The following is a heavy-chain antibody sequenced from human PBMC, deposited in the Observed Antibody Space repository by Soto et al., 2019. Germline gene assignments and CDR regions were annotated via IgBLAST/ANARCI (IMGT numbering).Heavy chain of an antibody. CDR2: IYYSGST. CDR3: ARDPSIAYFYGVDV. J-gene: IGHJ6*02. D-gene: IGHD6-13*01. Sequence: PSETLSLTCSVSGGSISSGGYYWNWIRQHPGKGLEWIGYIYYSGSTHYNPSLKSRVTISVDTSKNQFSLKLNSVTAADTAVYYCARDPSIAYFYGVDVWGQGTXVTVSS. CDR1: GGSISSGGYY. V-gene: IGHV4-31*03.